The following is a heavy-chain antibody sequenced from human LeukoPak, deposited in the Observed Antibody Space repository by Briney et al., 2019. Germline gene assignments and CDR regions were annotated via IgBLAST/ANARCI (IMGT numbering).Heavy chain of an antibody. CDR3: ARGLYSSSWNS. D-gene: IGHD6-13*01. Sequence: PSETLSLTCTVSGGSISSYYWSWIRQPPGKGLEWIGYIYYSGSTNCNPSLKSRVTISVDTSKNQFSLKLSSVTAADTAVYYCARGLYSSSWNSWGQGTLVTVSS. CDR2: IYYSGST. CDR1: GGSISSYY. J-gene: IGHJ4*02. V-gene: IGHV4-59*01.